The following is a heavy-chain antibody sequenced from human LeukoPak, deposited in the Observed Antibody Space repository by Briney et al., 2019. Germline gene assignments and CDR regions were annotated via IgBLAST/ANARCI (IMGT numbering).Heavy chain of an antibody. CDR2: IYDSGRT. V-gene: IGHV4-59*01. D-gene: IGHD1-1*01. J-gene: IGHJ6*03. CDR1: GGSITSYY. Sequence: SETLSLTCTVAGGSITSYYWSWIRQPPENRLEWIGYIYDSGRTNYNPSLKSQVTISVDTSKNQFYLKRSSVTATDTAEYYCARGYDVRGYYYFYYMDVWGKGTTVTVSS. CDR3: ARGYDVRGYYYFYYMDV.